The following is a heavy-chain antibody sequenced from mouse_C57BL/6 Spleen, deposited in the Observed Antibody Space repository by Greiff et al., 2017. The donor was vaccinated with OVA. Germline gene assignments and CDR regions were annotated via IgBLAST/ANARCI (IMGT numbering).Heavy chain of an antibody. CDR1: GYTFTSYW. J-gene: IGHJ1*03. CDR3: ARGDYYGSSSTFYWYFDV. V-gene: IGHV1-59*01. D-gene: IGHD1-1*01. CDR2: IDPSDSYT. Sequence: QVQLKQPGAELVRPGPSVKLSCKASGYTFTSYWMHWVKQRPGQGLEWIGVIDPSDSYTNYNQKFKGKATLTVDTSSSTAYMQLSSLTSEDSAVYYCARGDYYGSSSTFYWYFDVWGTGTTVTVSS.